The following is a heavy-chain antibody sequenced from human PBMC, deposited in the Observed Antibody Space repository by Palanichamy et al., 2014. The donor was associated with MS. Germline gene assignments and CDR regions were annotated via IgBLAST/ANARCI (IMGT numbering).Heavy chain of an antibody. Sequence: EVQLVQSGAEVKKPGESLRISCKGSGYSFTNYWITWVRQLPGKGLEWMGRIDPSDSYTNYSPSFQGHVTISADKSISTAYLQWSGLKASDTAMYYCARVTGYCSGGSCYLYYFDYWDQGTLVTVSS. CDR2: IDPSDSYT. D-gene: IGHD2-15*01. V-gene: IGHV5-10-1*03. CDR1: GYSFTNYW. J-gene: IGHJ4*02. CDR3: ARVTGYCSGGSCYLYYFDY.